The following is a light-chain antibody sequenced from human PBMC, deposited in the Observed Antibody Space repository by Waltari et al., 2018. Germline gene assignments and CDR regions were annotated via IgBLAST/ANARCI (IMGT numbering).Light chain of an antibody. Sequence: EIVLTQSPGTLSLSPGEGATLSCRASQGVSKYLAWYQQKPGQAPRLLIYGASSRATGIPDRFSGSGSGTDFSLTISRLEPEDFAVYYCQHYVRLPATFGQGTKVEIK. CDR1: QGVSKY. CDR2: GAS. V-gene: IGKV3-20*01. CDR3: QHYVRLPAT. J-gene: IGKJ1*01.